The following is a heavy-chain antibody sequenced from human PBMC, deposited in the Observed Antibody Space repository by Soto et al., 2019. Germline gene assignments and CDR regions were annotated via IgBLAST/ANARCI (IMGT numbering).Heavy chain of an antibody. Sequence: QVQLQESGPGLVKPSQTLSLTCTVSGGSISSGGYYWSWIRQHPGKGLEWIGYIYYYGSTYYNPSLKSRVTISVDTSKNQLSLKLSSVTAADTAVYYCARVCGGDCHYGMDVWGQGTTVTVSS. D-gene: IGHD2-21*02. CDR1: GGSISSGGYY. CDR2: IYYYGST. J-gene: IGHJ6*02. CDR3: ARVCGGDCHYGMDV. V-gene: IGHV4-31*03.